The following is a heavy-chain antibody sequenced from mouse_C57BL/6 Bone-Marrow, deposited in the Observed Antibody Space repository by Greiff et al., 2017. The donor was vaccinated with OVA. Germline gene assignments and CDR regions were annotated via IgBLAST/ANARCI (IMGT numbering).Heavy chain of an antibody. V-gene: IGHV14-2*01. D-gene: IGHD1-1*01. CDR2: IDPEDGVT. J-gene: IGHJ3*01. Sequence: EVQLQQSGAELVKPGASVKLSCTASGFNIKDYYMHWVKQRPEKGLEWIGGIDPEDGVTKYAPKFQGKATLPANTSSNTAYLQLNRLTADDTAVYSCRLLRRFAYWGQGTLVTVSA. CDR1: GFNIKDYY. CDR3: RLLRRFAY.